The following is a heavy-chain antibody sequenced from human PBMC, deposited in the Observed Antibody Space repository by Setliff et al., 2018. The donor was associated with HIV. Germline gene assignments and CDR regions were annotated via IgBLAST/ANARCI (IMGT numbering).Heavy chain of an antibody. Sequence: PSETLSLTCTVYGASISNSNSYWGWIRQAPGKRLEWLGSIYDSGSTSYNPSLSSRLTISVDTSKNQVSLRLSSVTAADTAVYYCARGIYSYGYLFDYWGQGTLVTVSS. CDR2: IYDSGST. D-gene: IGHD5-18*01. V-gene: IGHV4-39*02. CDR1: GASISNSNSY. J-gene: IGHJ4*02. CDR3: ARGIYSYGYLFDY.